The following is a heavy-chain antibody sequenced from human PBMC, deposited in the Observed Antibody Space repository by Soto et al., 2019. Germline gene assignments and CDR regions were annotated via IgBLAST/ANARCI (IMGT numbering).Heavy chain of an antibody. CDR2: ITGTGGNT. CDR1: VFAFSSYA. CDR3: AKLVSPSSPGIF. J-gene: IGHJ4*02. D-gene: IGHD6-6*01. V-gene: IGHV3-23*01. Sequence: GGSRILACAASVFAFSSYAMSWVRQSPGKGLEWVSTITGTGGNTYYAASITGRFTISRDNSKNTLYLQMNSLRAEDTALYYCAKLVSPSSPGIFWGQGSMVTVSS.